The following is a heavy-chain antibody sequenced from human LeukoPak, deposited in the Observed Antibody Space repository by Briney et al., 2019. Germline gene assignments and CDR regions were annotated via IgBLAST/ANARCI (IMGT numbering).Heavy chain of an antibody. Sequence: ASVKVSCKASGYTFTSYGISWVRQAPGQGLEWMEWISAYNGNTNYAQKLQGRVTMTTDTSTSTAYMELRSLRSDDTAVYYCARDLGVVTEGWFDPWGQGTLVTVSS. CDR2: ISAYNGNT. V-gene: IGHV1-18*01. CDR1: GYTFTSYG. D-gene: IGHD2-15*01. CDR3: ARDLGVVTEGWFDP. J-gene: IGHJ5*02.